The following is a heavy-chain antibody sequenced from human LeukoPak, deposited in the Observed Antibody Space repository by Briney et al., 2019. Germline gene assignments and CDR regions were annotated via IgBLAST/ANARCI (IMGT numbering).Heavy chain of an antibody. V-gene: IGHV4-59*01. J-gene: IGHJ4*02. D-gene: IGHD3-9*01. CDR3: ASGAYYDILTGYQTDY. CDR1: GGSISSYY. CDR2: IYYSGST. Sequence: SETLSLTCTVSGGSISSYYWSWIRQPPGKGLEWIGYIYYSGSTNYNPSLKSRVTISVDTSKNQFSLKLSSVTAADTAVYYCASGAYYDILTGYQTDYWGQGTLVTVSS.